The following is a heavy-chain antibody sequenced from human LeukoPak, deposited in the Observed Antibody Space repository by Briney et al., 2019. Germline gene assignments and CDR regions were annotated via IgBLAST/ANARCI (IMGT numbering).Heavy chain of an antibody. CDR3: ASGREGYSYRTYFDY. Sequence: GASVKVSCKASGGTFSSYAISWVRQAPGQGLEWMGGIIPIFGTANYAQKFQGRVTITADESTSTAYMELSSLRSEDTAVYYCASGREGYSYRTYFDYWGQGTLVTVSS. CDR1: GGTFSSYA. J-gene: IGHJ4*02. V-gene: IGHV1-69*13. D-gene: IGHD5-18*01. CDR2: IIPIFGTA.